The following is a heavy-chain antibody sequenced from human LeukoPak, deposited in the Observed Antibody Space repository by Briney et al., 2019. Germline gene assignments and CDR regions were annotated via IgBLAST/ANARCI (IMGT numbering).Heavy chain of an antibody. CDR3: ASRPDDYGDYVWVY. V-gene: IGHV1-69*13. D-gene: IGHD4-17*01. CDR1: GGTFSSYA. CDR2: IIPIFGTA. Sequence: ASVKVSCKASGGTFSSYAISWARQAPGQGLEWMGGIIPIFGTANYAQKFQGRVTITADESTSTAYMELSSLRSEDTAVYYCASRPDDYGDYVWVYWGQGTLVTVSS. J-gene: IGHJ4*02.